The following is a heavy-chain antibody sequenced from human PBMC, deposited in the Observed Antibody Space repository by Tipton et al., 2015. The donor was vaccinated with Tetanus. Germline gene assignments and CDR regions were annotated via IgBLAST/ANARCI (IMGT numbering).Heavy chain of an antibody. CDR3: ARIHDFWSGYFDF. Sequence: TLSLTCAVSGGSFSGFYWSWIRQPPGKGLEWIAYIFHSGSTNYSPSLKSRVTVSADPSKNQFSLKLSSVTAADTAVYYCARIHDFWSGYFDFWGQGTLVTVSS. D-gene: IGHD3-3*01. CDR2: IFHSGST. J-gene: IGHJ4*01. CDR1: GGSFSGFY. V-gene: IGHV4-59*07.